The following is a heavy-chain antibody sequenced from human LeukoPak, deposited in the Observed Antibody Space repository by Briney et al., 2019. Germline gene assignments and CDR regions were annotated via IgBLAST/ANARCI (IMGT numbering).Heavy chain of an antibody. J-gene: IGHJ4*02. CDR2: ISGSGGST. V-gene: IGHV3-23*01. D-gene: IGHD6-13*01. CDR1: GFTFSSHG. Sequence: GGSLRLSCAASGFTFSSHGMSWVRQAPGKGLEWVSAISGSGGSTYYADSVKGRFTISRDNSKNTLYLQMNSLRAEDTAVYYCAKDTSAAAGRFDYWGQGTLVTVSS. CDR3: AKDTSAAAGRFDY.